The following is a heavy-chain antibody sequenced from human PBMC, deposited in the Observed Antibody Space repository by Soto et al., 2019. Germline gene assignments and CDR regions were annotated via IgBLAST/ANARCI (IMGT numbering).Heavy chain of an antibody. J-gene: IGHJ1*01. CDR2: ISGSGGST. D-gene: IGHD3-9*01. V-gene: IGHV3-23*01. Sequence: EVQLLESGGGLVQPGGSLRLSCAASGFTFSSYAMSWVRQAPGKGLEWVSAISGSGGSTYYADSVKGRFTISRDNSKNTLYRQMSSLRAEDTAVYHCANDPGYDIWTGYFPRFQHWGQGTMVTVSS. CDR3: ANDPGYDIWTGYFPRFQH. CDR1: GFTFSSYA.